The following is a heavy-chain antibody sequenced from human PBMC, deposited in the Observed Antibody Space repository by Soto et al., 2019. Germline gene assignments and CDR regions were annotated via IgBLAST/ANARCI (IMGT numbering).Heavy chain of an antibody. V-gene: IGHV1-69*01. D-gene: IGHD6-6*01. CDR2: IIPIFGTA. CDR1: GGTFSSYA. J-gene: IGHJ6*02. CDR3: ASDVVIAARLYYYYGMDV. Sequence: QVQLVQSGAEVKKPGSSVKVSCKASGGTFSSYAISWVRQAPGQGLEWMGGIIPIFGTANYAQKFQGRVTITADESTRTAYMEPSSLRSEDTAVYYCASDVVIAARLYYYYGMDVWGPGATVTVSS.